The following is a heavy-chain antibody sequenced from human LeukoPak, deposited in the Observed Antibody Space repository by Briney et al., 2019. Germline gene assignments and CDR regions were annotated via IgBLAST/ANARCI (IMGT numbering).Heavy chain of an antibody. J-gene: IGHJ4*02. CDR3: ARADWQVPSSSSSFDY. CDR2: ISYDGSNK. Sequence: GGSLRLSCAASGFTFSSYAMHWVRQAPGKGLKWVAVISYDGSNKYYADSVKGRFTISRDNSKNTLYLQMNSLRAEDTAVYNCARADWQVPSSSSSFDYWGQGTLVTVSS. V-gene: IGHV3-30*04. CDR1: GFTFSSYA. D-gene: IGHD6-6*01.